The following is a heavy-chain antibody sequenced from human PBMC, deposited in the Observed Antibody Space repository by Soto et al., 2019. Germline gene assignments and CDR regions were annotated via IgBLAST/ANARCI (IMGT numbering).Heavy chain of an antibody. CDR1: GFVFSSYS. Sequence: VILVESGGGLVKPGGSLRLSCANSGFVFSSYSMNWVRQAPGKGLEWVSSISASGSYTFHADSVKCRFTISRDNANILLYLQMSSLRADETAVYYCAREVIEVRNGMDVWGQGTTVTVSS. D-gene: IGHD2-21*01. CDR2: ISASGSYT. CDR3: AREVIEVRNGMDV. J-gene: IGHJ6*02. V-gene: IGHV3-21*01.